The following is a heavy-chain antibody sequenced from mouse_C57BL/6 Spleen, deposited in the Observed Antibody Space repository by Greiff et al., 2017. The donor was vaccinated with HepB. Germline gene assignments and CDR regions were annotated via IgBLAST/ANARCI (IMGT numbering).Heavy chain of an antibody. Sequence: VQLQQSGAELVMPGASVKLSCKASGYTFTSYWMHWVKQRPGQGLEWIGEIDPSDSYTNYNQKFKGKSTLTVDKSSSTAYMQLSSLTSEDSAVYYCARCPDSSGYYFDYWGQGTTLTVSS. CDR2: IDPSDSYT. CDR1: GYTFTSYW. J-gene: IGHJ2*01. V-gene: IGHV1-69*01. D-gene: IGHD3-2*02. CDR3: ARCPDSSGYYFDY.